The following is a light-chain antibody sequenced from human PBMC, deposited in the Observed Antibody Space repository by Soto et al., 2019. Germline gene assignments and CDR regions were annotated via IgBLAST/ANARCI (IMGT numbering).Light chain of an antibody. CDR1: QSVSSSY. V-gene: IGKV3-20*01. CDR2: GAS. J-gene: IGKJ1*01. CDR3: HQYGGSPRT. Sequence: EIVLTQSPGTLSLSPGERATLSCRASQSVSSSYLAWYQQKPGQAPRLLIYGASSRATGIPDRFSGSGSGTDFTIIISRLEPEDYAVYYCHQYGGSPRTLGRGTKVEIK.